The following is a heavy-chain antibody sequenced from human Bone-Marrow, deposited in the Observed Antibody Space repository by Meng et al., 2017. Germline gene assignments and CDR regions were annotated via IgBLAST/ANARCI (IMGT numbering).Heavy chain of an antibody. CDR3: ARAGYSYGFTLDL. Sequence: EVQLVETGGGLIQPGGSLRLSCAASGFTVSSNYMSWVRQAPGKGLEWVSVIYSGGSTYYADSVKGRFTISRDNSKNTLYLQMNSLRAEDTAVYYCARAGYSYGFTLDLWGRGTLVTVSS. CDR1: GFTVSSNY. V-gene: IGHV3-53*02. J-gene: IGHJ2*01. CDR2: IYSGGST. D-gene: IGHD5-18*01.